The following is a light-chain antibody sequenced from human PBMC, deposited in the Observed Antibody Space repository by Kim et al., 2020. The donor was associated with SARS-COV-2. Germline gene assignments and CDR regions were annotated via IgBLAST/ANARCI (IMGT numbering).Light chain of an antibody. Sequence: GQKVTISCSGSSSNIVNNYVSWYQQRPGTAPKLLIYDNNKRPSGIPDRFSGSKSGTSATLGITGLQTGDEADYYCGTWDSSLSAGVFGGGTQLTVL. CDR2: DNN. CDR1: SSNIVNNY. J-gene: IGLJ3*02. CDR3: GTWDSSLSAGV. V-gene: IGLV1-51*01.